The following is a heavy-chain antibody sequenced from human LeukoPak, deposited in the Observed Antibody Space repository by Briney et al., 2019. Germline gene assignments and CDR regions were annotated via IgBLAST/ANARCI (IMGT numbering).Heavy chain of an antibody. Sequence: GGSLRLSCAASGFTFDDYAMHWVRQAPGKGLEWVSGISWNSGDIEYADSVKGRFTISRDNAKNSLYLQMNSVRAEDTALYYCAKVHGYTYGYFDYWGQGTLVTVSS. CDR3: AKVHGYTYGYFDY. V-gene: IGHV3-9*01. J-gene: IGHJ4*02. CDR2: ISWNSGDI. D-gene: IGHD5-18*01. CDR1: GFTFDDYA.